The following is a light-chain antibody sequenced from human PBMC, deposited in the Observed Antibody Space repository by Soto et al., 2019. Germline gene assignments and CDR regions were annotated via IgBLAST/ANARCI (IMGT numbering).Light chain of an antibody. CDR1: QSVNTN. CDR3: QQRSNWPPWT. J-gene: IGKJ1*01. Sequence: EIVLTQSPGTLSLSPGERATLSCRASQSVNTNYIAWYQQNPGQAPRRLLYDASNRATGSPARCSSSGSGTAFTLTISSLEPEDFAVYYCQQRSNWPPWTFGQGTKVDIK. V-gene: IGKV3-11*01. CDR2: DAS.